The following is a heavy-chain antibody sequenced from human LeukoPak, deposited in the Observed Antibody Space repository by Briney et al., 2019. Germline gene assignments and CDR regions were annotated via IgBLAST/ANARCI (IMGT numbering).Heavy chain of an antibody. D-gene: IGHD6-6*01. Sequence: SETLSLTCSVSGGSISSSYWSWIRQPPGKGLEWIGYIYYTGSTNYNPSLKSRVTMFVDMSNNQFSLRLSSVTAADTAVYYCARHRAYSSSSPFDYWGQGTLVTVSS. V-gene: IGHV4-59*08. J-gene: IGHJ4*02. CDR3: ARHRAYSSSSPFDY. CDR2: IYYTGST. CDR1: GGSISSSY.